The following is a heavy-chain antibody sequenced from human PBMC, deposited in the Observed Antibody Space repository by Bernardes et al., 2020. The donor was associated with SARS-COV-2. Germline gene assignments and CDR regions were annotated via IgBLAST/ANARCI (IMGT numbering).Heavy chain of an antibody. CDR1: AYCISSGYY. V-gene: IGHV4-38-2*02. J-gene: IGHJ5*02. Sequence: SEPLYFTCAISAYCISSGYYWGWIRQPPGKGLEWIGSISHTGGTYYNPSLKSRVTISVDTSKNHLSLTVSSVTAADTAVYYCAREAGDSSSSLDPWGQGALVTVSS. CDR2: ISHTGGT. D-gene: IGHD6-6*01. CDR3: AREAGDSSSSLDP.